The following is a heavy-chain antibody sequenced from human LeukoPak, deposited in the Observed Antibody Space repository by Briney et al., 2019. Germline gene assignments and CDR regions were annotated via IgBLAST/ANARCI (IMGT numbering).Heavy chain of an antibody. Sequence: PSETPSLTCAVSGGSISSSNWWSWVRQPPGKGLEWIGEIYHSGSTNYNPSLKSRVTTSVDKSKNQFSLKLSSVTAADTAVYYCARDYGDYGDYFDYWGQGTLVTVSS. D-gene: IGHD4-17*01. J-gene: IGHJ4*02. V-gene: IGHV4-4*02. CDR1: GGSISSSNW. CDR3: ARDYGDYGDYFDY. CDR2: IYHSGST.